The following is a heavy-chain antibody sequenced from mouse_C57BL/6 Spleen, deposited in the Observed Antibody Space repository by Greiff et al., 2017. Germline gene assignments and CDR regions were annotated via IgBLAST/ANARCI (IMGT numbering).Heavy chain of an antibody. CDR1: GFTFSSYA. J-gene: IGHJ4*01. CDR3: ARGIYYDYDGGNAMDY. V-gene: IGHV5-4*03. CDR2: ISDGGSYT. D-gene: IGHD2-4*01. Sequence: DVKLVESGGGLVKPGGSLKLSCAASGFTFSSYAMSWVRQTPEKRLEWVATISDGGSYTYYPDNVKGRFTISRDNAKNNLYLQMSHLKSEDTAMYYCARGIYYDYDGGNAMDYWGQGTSVTVSS.